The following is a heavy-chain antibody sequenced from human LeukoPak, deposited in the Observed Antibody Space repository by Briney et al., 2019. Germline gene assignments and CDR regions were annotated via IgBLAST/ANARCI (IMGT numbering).Heavy chain of an antibody. Sequence: GGSLRLSCAVSGFTFSSYSMNWVRQAPGKGLEWVSSISSSSSYIYYADSVKGRFTISRDNAKNSLYLQMNSLRAEDTAVYYCARGVAAAGTFDYWGQGTLVTVSS. CDR1: GFTFSSYS. CDR2: ISSSSSYI. J-gene: IGHJ4*02. D-gene: IGHD6-13*01. V-gene: IGHV3-21*01. CDR3: ARGVAAAGTFDY.